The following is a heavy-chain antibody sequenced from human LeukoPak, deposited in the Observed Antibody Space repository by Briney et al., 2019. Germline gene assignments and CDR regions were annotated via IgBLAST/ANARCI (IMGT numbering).Heavy chain of an antibody. D-gene: IGHD3-16*02. V-gene: IGHV3-23*01. CDR1: GFTFSSYA. CDR2: ISGSGGST. CDR3: AKAVITFGGVIQAYDY. J-gene: IGHJ4*02. Sequence: GGSLRLSCAASGFTFSSYAMSWVRQAPGKGLEWVSAISGSGGSTYYADSVKGRFTISRDNSKNTLYLQMNSLRAEGTAVYYCAKAVITFGGVIQAYDYWGQGTLVTVSS.